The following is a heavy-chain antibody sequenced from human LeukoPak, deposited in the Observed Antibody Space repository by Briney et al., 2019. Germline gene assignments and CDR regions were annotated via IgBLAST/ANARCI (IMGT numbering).Heavy chain of an antibody. V-gene: IGHV3-48*01. CDR1: GFTFSSYS. CDR2: ISSSSSTI. Sequence: GGSLRLSCAASGFTFSSYSMNWVRQAPGKGLEWVSYISSSSSTIYYADSVKGRFTISRDNAKNSLYLQMNSLRAEDTAVYYCKRDEGGVYFDYWGQGTLVTVSS. J-gene: IGHJ4*02. CDR3: KRDEGGVYFDY.